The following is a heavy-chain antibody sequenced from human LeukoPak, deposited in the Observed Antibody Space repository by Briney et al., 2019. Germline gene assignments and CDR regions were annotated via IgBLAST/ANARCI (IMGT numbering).Heavy chain of an antibody. CDR3: VRDRDLGGASWFDP. CDR2: ISIDGSDT. D-gene: IGHD4/OR15-4a*01. J-gene: IGHJ5*02. CDR1: GFNFRSYW. V-gene: IGHV3-74*01. Sequence: GGSLRLSCAASGFNFRSYWMHWVRQAPGKGLVWLSHISIDGSDTNYADSVKGRFTISRDNAKDTLLLQMSGLRADDTAVYYCVRDRDLGGASWFDPWGQGTLVTVSS.